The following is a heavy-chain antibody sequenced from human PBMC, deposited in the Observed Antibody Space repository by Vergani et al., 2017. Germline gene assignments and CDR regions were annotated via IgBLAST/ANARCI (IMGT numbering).Heavy chain of an antibody. V-gene: IGHV3-23*01. J-gene: IGHJ6*02. CDR1: GFTFNHYA. CDR3: AKANPLNSGYDYLYYYHAMVF. D-gene: IGHD5-12*01. Sequence: EVQLLESGGDLVQPGGSLRLSCAASGFTFNHYAMNWVRQAPGKGLEWVSGISGSGGSTYYAGSVKGRFTISRDSSKNTLYLQMNSLSAGDTAVYYCAKANPLNSGYDYLYYYHAMVFWGQGTTVTVSS. CDR2: ISGSGGST.